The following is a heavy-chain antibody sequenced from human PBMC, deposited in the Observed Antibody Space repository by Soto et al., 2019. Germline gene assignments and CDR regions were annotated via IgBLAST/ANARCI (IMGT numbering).Heavy chain of an antibody. V-gene: IGHV3-7*05. Sequence: GGSLRLSCAASGFTFSSYWMSWVRQAPGKGLEWVANIKQDGSEKYYVDSVKGRFTISRDNAKNSLYLQMNSLRAEDTAVYYCAIDLAAAGTFPNYYYYGMDVWGQGTTVTVSS. CDR1: GFTFSSYW. CDR3: AIDLAAAGTFPNYYYYGMDV. CDR2: IKQDGSEK. J-gene: IGHJ6*02. D-gene: IGHD6-13*01.